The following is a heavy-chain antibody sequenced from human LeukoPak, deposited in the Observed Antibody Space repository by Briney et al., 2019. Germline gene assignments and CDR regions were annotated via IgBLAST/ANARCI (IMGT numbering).Heavy chain of an antibody. CDR1: GFTFSSYN. CDR2: ISSSGSMI. D-gene: IGHD1/OR15-1a*01. J-gene: IGHJ3*02. CDR3: ARGTFRDDALDI. V-gene: IGHV3-48*01. Sequence: GGSLRLSCAASGFTFSSYNMNWVRQAPGKGLKSVSYISSSGSMINYADSVKGRFAISKDNAKNSLYLHMKSLRAEDTAVYWCARGTFRDDALDIWGQGTVVTVSS.